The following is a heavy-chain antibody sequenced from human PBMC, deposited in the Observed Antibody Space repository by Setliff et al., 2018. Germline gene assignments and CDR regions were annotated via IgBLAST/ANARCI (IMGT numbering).Heavy chain of an antibody. CDR2: IYIGGSA. Sequence: SETLSLTCAVSAYSIRSDYYWGWIRQPPGKGLEWIGHIYIGGSANYNPSLKSRVTMSIDTSKNQFSLKLNSVTAADMAVYYCAREQWLDPPGYYYMDVWAKGTTVTVSS. CDR1: AYSIRSDYY. CDR3: AREQWLDPPGYYYMDV. V-gene: IGHV4-38-2*02. J-gene: IGHJ6*03. D-gene: IGHD6-19*01.